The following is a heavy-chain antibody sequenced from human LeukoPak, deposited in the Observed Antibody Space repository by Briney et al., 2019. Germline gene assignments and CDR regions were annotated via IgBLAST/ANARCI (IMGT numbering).Heavy chain of an antibody. J-gene: IGHJ4*02. D-gene: IGHD3-16*02. V-gene: IGHV4-34*01. CDR2: INHSGST. Sequence: SETLSLTCAVYGGSFSGYYWSWIRQPPGKGLGWIGEINHSGSTNYNPSLKSRVTISVDTSKNQFSLKLSSVTAADTAVYYCASRSYVWGSYRSGDYWGQGTLVTVSS. CDR1: GGSFSGYY. CDR3: ASRSYVWGSYRSGDY.